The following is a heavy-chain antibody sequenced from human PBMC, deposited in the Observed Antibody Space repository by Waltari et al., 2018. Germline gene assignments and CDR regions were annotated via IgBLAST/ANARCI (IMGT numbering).Heavy chain of an antibody. CDR2: IYHSGST. CDR1: GYSISSGYY. J-gene: IGHJ3*02. V-gene: IGHV4-38-2*01. CDR3: ARPVYSSSWYDAFDI. D-gene: IGHD6-13*01. Sequence: QVQLQESGPGLVKPSETLSLTCAVSGYSISSGYYWGWNRQPPGKGLEWIGSIYHSGSTYYNPSLKSRVTISVDTSKNQFSLKLSSVTAADTAVYYCARPVYSSSWYDAFDIWGQGTMVTVSS.